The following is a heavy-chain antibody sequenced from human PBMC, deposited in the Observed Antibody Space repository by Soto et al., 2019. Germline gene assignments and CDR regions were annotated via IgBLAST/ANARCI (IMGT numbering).Heavy chain of an antibody. CDR1: GFTFSSYS. Sequence: EVPLVESGGGLVQPGGSLRLSCAASGFTFSSYSMNWVRQAPGKGLEWVSYISSSSSTIYYADSVKGRFTISRDNAKNSLYLQMNSLRDEDTAVYYCARKNTYYYDSSGRMDVWGQGTTVTVSS. CDR2: ISSSSSTI. CDR3: ARKNTYYYDSSGRMDV. V-gene: IGHV3-48*02. D-gene: IGHD3-22*01. J-gene: IGHJ6*02.